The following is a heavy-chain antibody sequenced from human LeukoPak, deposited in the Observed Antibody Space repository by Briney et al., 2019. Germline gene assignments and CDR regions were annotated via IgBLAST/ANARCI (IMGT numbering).Heavy chain of an antibody. D-gene: IGHD2/OR15-2a*01. CDR2: LSSSSVTI. CDR1: RFTFGSYS. CDR3: ASSVPGSPYFFD. Sequence: KSGGSLRLSCAASRFTFGSYSMTWVRQAPGKGLEWVSSLSSSSVTIYYADSVKGRFTISRDNAKNSLYPQMNSLRAEDTAVYYCASSVPGSPYFFDWGQGTLVTVSS. J-gene: IGHJ4*02. V-gene: IGHV3-21*01.